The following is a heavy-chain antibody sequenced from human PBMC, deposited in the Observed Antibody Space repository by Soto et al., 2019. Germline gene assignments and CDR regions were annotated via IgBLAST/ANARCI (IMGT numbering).Heavy chain of an antibody. Sequence: GWLRRSGSASGCTFSSYAMSWVRQAPGKGLEWVSAISGSGGSTYYADSVKGRFTISRDNSKNTLYLQMNSLRAEDTAVYYCAKDGSKLAFDIWGQGTMVTVSS. CDR2: ISGSGGST. V-gene: IGHV3-23*01. D-gene: IGHD1-26*01. J-gene: IGHJ3*02. CDR3: AKDGSKLAFDI. CDR1: GCTFSSYA.